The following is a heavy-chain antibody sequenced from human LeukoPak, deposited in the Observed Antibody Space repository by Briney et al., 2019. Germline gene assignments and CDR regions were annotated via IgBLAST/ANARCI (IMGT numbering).Heavy chain of an antibody. Sequence: GESLKISCKGSGYTYTNYWFGWVRQMPGKGLEWMGMIYPDDSDIRYSPSFEGHITISADKSISTAYLQWSSLKASDTALYFCAGGQGFGELYLEAWGTGTAVTVSS. D-gene: IGHD3-10*01. CDR1: GYTYTNYW. CDR2: IYPDDSDI. J-gene: IGHJ6*03. CDR3: AGGQGFGELYLEA. V-gene: IGHV5-51*01.